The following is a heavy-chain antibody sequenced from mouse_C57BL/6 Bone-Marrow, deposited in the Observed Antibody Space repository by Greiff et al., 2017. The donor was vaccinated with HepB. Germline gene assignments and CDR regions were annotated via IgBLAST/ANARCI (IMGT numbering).Heavy chain of an antibody. CDR2: IDPEDGET. D-gene: IGHD1-1*01. CDR3: ARRGFFTTVVARAMDY. V-gene: IGHV14-2*01. J-gene: IGHJ4*01. CDR1: GFNIKDYY. Sequence: VQLKESGAELVKPGASVKLSCTASGFNIKDYYMHWVKQRTEQGLEWIGRIDPEDGETKYAPKFQGKATITADTSSNTAYLQLSSLTSEDTAVYYCARRGFFTTVVARAMDYWGQGTSVTVSS.